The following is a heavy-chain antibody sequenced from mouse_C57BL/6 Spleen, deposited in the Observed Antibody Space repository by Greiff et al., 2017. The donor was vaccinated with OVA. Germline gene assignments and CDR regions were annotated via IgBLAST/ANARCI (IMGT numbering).Heavy chain of an antibody. CDR3: ARNRYYYAMDY. V-gene: IGHV2-2*01. Sequence: VQVVESGPGLVQPSQSLSITCTVSGFSLTSYGVHWVRQSPGTGLEWLGVIWSGGSTDYNAAFISRLSISKDNSKSQVFFKMNSLQADDTAIYYCARNRYYYAMDYWGQGTSVTVSA. J-gene: IGHJ4*01. CDR1: GFSLTSYG. CDR2: IWSGGST.